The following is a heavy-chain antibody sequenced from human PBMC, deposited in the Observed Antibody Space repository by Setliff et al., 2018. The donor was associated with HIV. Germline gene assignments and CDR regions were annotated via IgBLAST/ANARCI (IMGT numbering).Heavy chain of an antibody. CDR1: GYTFTGHY. Sequence: ASVKVSCKASGYTFTGHYLHWVRQAPGQGLEWLGWVNPNSGDAIYAQNFQGRVAMTRDTSINAAYMELRGLRSDDTAVYYCARNFGLSPSGKYYYYYGMDTWGQGTTVTVSS. J-gene: IGHJ6*02. CDR2: VNPNSGDA. V-gene: IGHV1-2*02. D-gene: IGHD3-10*01. CDR3: ARNFGLSPSGKYYYYYGMDT.